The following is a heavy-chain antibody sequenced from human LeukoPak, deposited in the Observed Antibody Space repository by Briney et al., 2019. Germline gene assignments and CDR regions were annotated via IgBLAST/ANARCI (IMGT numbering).Heavy chain of an antibody. Sequence: GGSLRLSCAASGFTFNDYAMHWVRQAPGKGLEWVSFISGDGGSTYYADSVKGRFTISRDNSKNSLYLQMNSLRTEDTALYYCAKVCSGSGCLDYGGQGTLVTVSS. CDR2: ISGDGGST. J-gene: IGHJ4*02. CDR3: AKVCSGSGCLDY. D-gene: IGHD2-15*01. V-gene: IGHV3-43*02. CDR1: GFTFNDYA.